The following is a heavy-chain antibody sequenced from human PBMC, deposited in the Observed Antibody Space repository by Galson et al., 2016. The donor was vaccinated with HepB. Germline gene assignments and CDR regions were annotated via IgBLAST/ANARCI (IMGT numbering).Heavy chain of an antibody. CDR1: GFTFKFFA. CDR2: INSISPDT. V-gene: IGHV3-64*02. D-gene: IGHD3-3*01. CDR3: ARERGSGYTYYALDV. Sequence: SLRLSCAASGFTFKFFALHWVRQAPGKGLEHLGGINSISPDTFSADSVRGRFSISRDNSNDTLFLQMGSLTVDDAGIYYCARERGSGYTYYALDVWGRGTTVTVS. J-gene: IGHJ6*03.